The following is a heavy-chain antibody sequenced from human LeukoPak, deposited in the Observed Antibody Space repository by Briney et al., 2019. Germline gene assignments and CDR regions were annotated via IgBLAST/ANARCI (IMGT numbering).Heavy chain of an antibody. Sequence: GGSLRLSCAASGFTFSSYDMHWVRQATGKGLEWVSAIGTAGDTYYPGSVKGRFTISRDHPKNTLYFQMNSLRGEDTAVYYCVRGGGSYGGFDYWGQGTLVTVSS. CDR1: GFTFSSYD. V-gene: IGHV3-13*01. CDR3: VRGGGSYGGFDY. J-gene: IGHJ4*02. D-gene: IGHD1-26*01. CDR2: IGTAGDT.